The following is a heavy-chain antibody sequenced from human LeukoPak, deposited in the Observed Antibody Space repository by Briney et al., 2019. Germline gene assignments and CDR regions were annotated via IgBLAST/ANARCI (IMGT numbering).Heavy chain of an antibody. CDR1: GGTFSSYA. CDR2: IIPIFGTA. D-gene: IGHD6-13*01. V-gene: IGHV1-69*05. Sequence: ASVKVSCKASGGTFSSYAISWVRQAPGQGLEWMGGIIPIFGTANYAQKFQGRVMITTDESTSTAYMELSSLRSEDTAVYYCARDSHHSSSWEFDWFDPWGQGTLVTVSS. J-gene: IGHJ5*02. CDR3: ARDSHHSSSWEFDWFDP.